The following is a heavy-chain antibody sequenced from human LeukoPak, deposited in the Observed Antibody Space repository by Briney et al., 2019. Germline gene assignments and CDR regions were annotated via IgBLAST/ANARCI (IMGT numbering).Heavy chain of an antibody. J-gene: IGHJ4*02. CDR1: GFTFDDYA. D-gene: IGHD3-22*01. CDR2: ISWNSGSI. V-gene: IGHV3-9*03. Sequence: PGGSLRLSCAASGFTFDDYAMHWVRQAPGKGLEWVSGISWNSGSIGYADSVKGRFTISRDNAKNSLYLQMNSLRAGDMALYYCAKDGSGYYDSMAPYYFDYWGQGTLVTVSS. CDR3: AKDGSGYYDSMAPYYFDY.